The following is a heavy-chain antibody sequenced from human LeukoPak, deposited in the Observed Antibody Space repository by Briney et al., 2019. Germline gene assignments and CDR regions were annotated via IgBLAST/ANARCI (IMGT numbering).Heavy chain of an antibody. CDR3: ARGWVLATGAFDI. Sequence: GGSLRLSCAASGFTFSSNWMHWVRQAPGKGLVWVSRSNEDGSTTNYADSVKGRFTISRDNSKKMLYLQMNSLRAEDTAVYYCARGWVLATGAFDIWGQGTMVTVSS. CDR2: SNEDGSTT. CDR1: GFTFSSNW. D-gene: IGHD2-8*02. J-gene: IGHJ3*02. V-gene: IGHV3-74*01.